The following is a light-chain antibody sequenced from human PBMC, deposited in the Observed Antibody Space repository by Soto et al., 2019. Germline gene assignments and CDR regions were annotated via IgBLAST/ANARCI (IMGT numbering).Light chain of an antibody. Sequence: QSVLTQPASVSGSPGQSITISCTGTSSDVGGYNYVSWYQHHPGKAPKLMMYDVSNRPSGVSNRFSGSKSGNTASLTISGLQPEDEADYYCSSYTTSNTRQIVFGTGTKATVL. CDR1: SSDVGGYNY. V-gene: IGLV2-14*03. CDR3: SSYTTSNTRQIV. J-gene: IGLJ1*01. CDR2: DVS.